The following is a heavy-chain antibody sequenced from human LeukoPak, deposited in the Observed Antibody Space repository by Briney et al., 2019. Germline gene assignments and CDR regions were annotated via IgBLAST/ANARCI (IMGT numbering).Heavy chain of an antibody. Sequence: GGSLRLSCAASGFTFSSYAMSWVRQAAGKGLEWVSAITSGCDVTYYTDSVKGRFTISRDNSKNTLYLQINSLRAEDTAIYYCARAAGYCYSSSCHPNWFDPWGQGTLVTVSS. V-gene: IGHV3-23*01. J-gene: IGHJ5*02. CDR2: ITSGCDVT. CDR3: ARAAGYCYSSSCHPNWFDP. CDR1: GFTFSSYA. D-gene: IGHD2-2*01.